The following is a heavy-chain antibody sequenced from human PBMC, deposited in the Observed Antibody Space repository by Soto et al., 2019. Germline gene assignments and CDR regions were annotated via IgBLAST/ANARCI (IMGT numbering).Heavy chain of an antibody. V-gene: IGHV3-33*01. CDR1: GFTFSSYG. D-gene: IGHD2-15*01. J-gene: IGHJ3*02. CDR3: ASCSGGSCYSVNSLAFDI. CDR2: IWYDGSNK. Sequence: SLRLSCAASGFTFSSYGMHWVRQAPGKGLEWVAVIWYDGSNKYYADSVKGRFTISRDNSKNTLYLQMNSLRAEDTAVYYCASCSGGSCYSVNSLAFDIWGQGTMVTVSS.